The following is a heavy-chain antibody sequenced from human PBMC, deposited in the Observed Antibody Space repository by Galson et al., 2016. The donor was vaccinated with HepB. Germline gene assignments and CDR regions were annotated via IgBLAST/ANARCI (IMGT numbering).Heavy chain of an antibody. CDR2: IYYSGST. D-gene: IGHD1-26*01. V-gene: IGHV4-59*01. Sequence: SETLSLTCAVSGGSISSYSWSWIRQPPGKGLEWIGYIYYSGSTKYNPSLKSRVTLSVDTSRNQLSLNLSSVTAADTAVYYCARGYRDSGSAYRELDYWGQGTLVTVSS. CDR1: GGSISSYS. CDR3: ARGYRDSGSAYRELDY. J-gene: IGHJ4*02.